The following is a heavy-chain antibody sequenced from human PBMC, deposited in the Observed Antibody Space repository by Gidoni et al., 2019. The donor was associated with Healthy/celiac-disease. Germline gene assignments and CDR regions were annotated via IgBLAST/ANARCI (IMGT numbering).Heavy chain of an antibody. CDR3: ARSAVAGTTGSFVY. V-gene: IGHV1-3*01. D-gene: IGHD6-19*01. Sequence: QVQLVQSGAEVKQPGASVKVSCKASEYTFTSYARHWVRQAPGQRLGWMGWNNAGNGNKEYSQKCQGRVTITRDTSASTAYMELSSLRSEDTAVYYCARSAVAGTTGSFVYWGQGTLVTVSS. CDR1: EYTFTSYA. CDR2: NNAGNGNK. J-gene: IGHJ4*02.